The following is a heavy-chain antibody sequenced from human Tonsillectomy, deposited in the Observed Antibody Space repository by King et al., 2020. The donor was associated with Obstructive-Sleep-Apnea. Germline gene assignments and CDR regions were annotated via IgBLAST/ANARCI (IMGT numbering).Heavy chain of an antibody. D-gene: IGHD2-15*01. CDR1: GFSLNTTGVG. CDR3: RYRLNGGRWYYVDY. Sequence: TLKESGPTLVKPTQTLTLTCTFSGFSLNTTGVGVGWVRQPPGKALEWLALIYWDDDKRYSPSLKTRLTIIKDTSKNQVVLTMTNMDPVDTATYYCRYRLNGGRWYYVDYWGQGTLVTVSS. J-gene: IGHJ4*02. CDR2: IYWDDDK. V-gene: IGHV2-5*02.